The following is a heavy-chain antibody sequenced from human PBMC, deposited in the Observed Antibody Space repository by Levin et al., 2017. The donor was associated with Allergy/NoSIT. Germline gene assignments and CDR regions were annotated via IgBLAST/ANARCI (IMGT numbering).Heavy chain of an antibody. J-gene: IGHJ4*02. Sequence: GGSLRLSCAASGFTFDDYAMHWVRQAPGKGLEWVSGISWNSGSIGYADSVKGRFTISRDNAKNSLYLQMNSLRAEDTALYYCAKDIGSTVTTGFDYWGQGTLVTVSS. V-gene: IGHV3-9*01. CDR2: ISWNSGSI. D-gene: IGHD4-17*01. CDR3: AKDIGSTVTTGFDY. CDR1: GFTFDDYA.